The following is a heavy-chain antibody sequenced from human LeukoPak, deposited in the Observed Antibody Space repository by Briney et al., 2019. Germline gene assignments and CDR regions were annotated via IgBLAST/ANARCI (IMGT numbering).Heavy chain of an antibody. J-gene: IGHJ4*02. Sequence: GGSLRLSCAASGFTVSSDYMSWVRHPPGKGLEWVSVIYSGGSTNYADSVKGRFTISRDNSKNTLYLQMNSLRVEDTAVYYCARGIPADYWGQGTLVTVSS. CDR3: ARGIPADY. CDR1: GFTVSSDY. CDR2: IYSGGST. V-gene: IGHV3-53*05.